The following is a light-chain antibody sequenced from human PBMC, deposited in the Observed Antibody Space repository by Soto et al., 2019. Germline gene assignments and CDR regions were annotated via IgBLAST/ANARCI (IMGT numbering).Light chain of an antibody. J-gene: IGKJ1*01. CDR1: QSVSSSY. Sequence: EIVLTQSPGTLSLSPGEGATLSCRASQSVSSSYLAWYQQKPGQAPRLLIYGASSRATGIPDRFSGGGSGTDFTLTISRLEPEDFAVYYCQQYDNSPWTFGQGTRWKSN. V-gene: IGKV3-20*01. CDR3: QQYDNSPWT. CDR2: GAS.